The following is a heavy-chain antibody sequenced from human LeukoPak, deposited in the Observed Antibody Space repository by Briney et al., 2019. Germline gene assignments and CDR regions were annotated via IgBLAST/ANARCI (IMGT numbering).Heavy chain of an antibody. CDR2: ISSTGSYT. Sequence: GGSLRLCCAASGFTFSDFYMSWIRQAPGKGLEWVSYISSTGSYTDYADSVKGRFTISRDNAKNSLYLQMNSLRAEDTAVYYCARDRLQYSYGYDYWGQGTLVTVSS. V-gene: IGHV3-11*05. J-gene: IGHJ4*02. D-gene: IGHD5-18*01. CDR3: ARDRLQYSYGYDY. CDR1: GFTFSDFY.